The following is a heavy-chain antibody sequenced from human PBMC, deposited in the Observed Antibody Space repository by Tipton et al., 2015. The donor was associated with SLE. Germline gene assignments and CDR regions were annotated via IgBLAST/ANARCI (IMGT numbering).Heavy chain of an antibody. Sequence: GSLRLSCAASGFTFSDYWMHWVRQAPGEGLVWVSRISHDGSGTTYADSVKGRFTVSRDNAKKTMYLQMNSLRVDDTAVYYCVRLSRPDPWGQGTLVTVSS. CDR2: ISHDGSGT. V-gene: IGHV3-74*01. J-gene: IGHJ5*02. CDR3: VRLSRPDP. CDR1: GFTFSDYW.